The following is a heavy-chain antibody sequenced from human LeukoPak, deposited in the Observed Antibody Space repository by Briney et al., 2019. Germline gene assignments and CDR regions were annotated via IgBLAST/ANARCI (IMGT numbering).Heavy chain of an antibody. CDR1: GFIFKNYG. D-gene: IGHD5-18*01. Sequence: GGSLRLSCAASGFIFKNYGMHWVRQAPGKGLEWVAVISYEGRSEYYADSVKGRFTISRDNSKNTLYLQMNSLRPEDTAVYYCAKGRGQSYPHYYFDSWGQGTLVTVSS. J-gene: IGHJ4*02. CDR3: AKGRGQSYPHYYFDS. CDR2: ISYEGRSE. V-gene: IGHV3-30*18.